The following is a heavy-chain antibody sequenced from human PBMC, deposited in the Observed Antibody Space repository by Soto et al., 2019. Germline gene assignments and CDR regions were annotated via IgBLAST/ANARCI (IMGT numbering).Heavy chain of an antibody. CDR1: GYTFTSYY. Sequence: ASVKGSCKAAGYTFTSYYRHWVLQAPGQGLEWMGIINPSGGSTSYAQKFQGRVTMTRDTSTSTVYMELSSLRSEDTAVYYCARVRRSSGYYYGYSGQGTPVTVSS. V-gene: IGHV1-46*01. J-gene: IGHJ4*02. D-gene: IGHD3-22*01. CDR3: ARVRRSSGYYYGY. CDR2: INPSGGST.